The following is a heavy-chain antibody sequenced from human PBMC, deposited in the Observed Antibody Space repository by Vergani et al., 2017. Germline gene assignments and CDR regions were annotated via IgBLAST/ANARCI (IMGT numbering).Heavy chain of an antibody. V-gene: IGHV4-28*01. CDR1: GYSISSRNW. J-gene: IGHJ4*02. D-gene: IGHD2-15*01. Sequence: QVQLQESGPGLVKPSDTLSLTCAVSGYSISSRNWWGWIRQPPGKGLEWIGYIYYSGSTYYNPSLKSRVTISVDTSQNQFSLELYSVTAADTAVYYCARYPGCSGGSCYSADYWGQGILVTVSS. CDR3: ARYPGCSGGSCYSADY. CDR2: IYYSGST.